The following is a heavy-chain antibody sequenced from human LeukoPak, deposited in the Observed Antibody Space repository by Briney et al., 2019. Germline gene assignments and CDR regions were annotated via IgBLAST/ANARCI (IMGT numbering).Heavy chain of an antibody. V-gene: IGHV4-4*07. CDR1: GDSISDYD. D-gene: IGHD6-13*01. CDR2: IHTSGST. Sequence: SETLSLTCTASGDSISDYDWSWIRQPAGKGLEWIGHIHTSGSTNYNPSLKSRITMSVDTSKNQFSLRLSSVTAADTAVYYCATRYSSNWYFDYWGQGTLVTVSS. CDR3: ATRYSSNWYFDY. J-gene: IGHJ4*02.